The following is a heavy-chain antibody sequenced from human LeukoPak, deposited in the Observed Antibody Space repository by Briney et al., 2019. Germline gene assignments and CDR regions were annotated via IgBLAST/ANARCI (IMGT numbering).Heavy chain of an antibody. Sequence: ASVKVSCKASGYTFTSYGISWVRQAPGQGLEWMGWISAYNGNTNYAQKLQGRVTMTTDTSTSTAYMELRSLRSDDTAVYYCARDRELRFLEWFLTIDYWGQGTLVTVST. J-gene: IGHJ4*02. D-gene: IGHD3-3*01. V-gene: IGHV1-18*01. CDR1: GYTFTSYG. CDR3: ARDRELRFLEWFLTIDY. CDR2: ISAYNGNT.